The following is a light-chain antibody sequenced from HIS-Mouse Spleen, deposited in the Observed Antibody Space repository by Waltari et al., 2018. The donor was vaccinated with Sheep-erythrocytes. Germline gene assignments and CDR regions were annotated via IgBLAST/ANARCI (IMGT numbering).Light chain of an antibody. J-gene: IGKJ2*01. V-gene: IGKV1-5*03. CDR2: KAS. Sequence: DIQMTQSPSTLSASVVDRVTITCRASQSISSRLAWYQQKPGKAPKLLIYKASSLESGVPSRFSGSGSGTEFTLTISSLQPDDFATYYCQQYNSYSRTFGQGTKLEIK. CDR3: QQYNSYSRT. CDR1: QSISSR.